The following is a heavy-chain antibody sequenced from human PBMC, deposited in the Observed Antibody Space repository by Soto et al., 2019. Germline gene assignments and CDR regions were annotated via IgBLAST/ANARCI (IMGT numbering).Heavy chain of an antibody. D-gene: IGHD2-2*01. CDR3: ARDIDCSSTSCYDY. V-gene: IGHV1-69*01. CDR2: IIPIFGTA. J-gene: IGHJ4*02. CDR1: GGTFSSYA. Sequence: QVQLVQSGAEVKKPGSSVNVSCKASGGTFSSYAISWVRQAPGQGLEWMGGIIPIFGTANYAQKFQGRVTITADESTSTAYMELSSLRSEDTAVYYCARDIDCSSTSCYDYWGQGTLVTVSS.